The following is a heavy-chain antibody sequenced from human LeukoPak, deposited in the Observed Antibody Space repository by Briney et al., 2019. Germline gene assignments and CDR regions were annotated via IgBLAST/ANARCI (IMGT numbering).Heavy chain of an antibody. V-gene: IGHV3-23*01. Sequence: GGSLRLSCAASGFTFSSYAMSWVRQAPGKGLEWVSAISGSGGSTYYADSVKGRFTISRDNSKNTLYLQMNSLRAEDTAVYYCARVGLSGGLTAMVPFDYWGQGTLVTVSS. CDR2: ISGSGGST. D-gene: IGHD5-18*01. J-gene: IGHJ4*02. CDR1: GFTFSSYA. CDR3: ARVGLSGGLTAMVPFDY.